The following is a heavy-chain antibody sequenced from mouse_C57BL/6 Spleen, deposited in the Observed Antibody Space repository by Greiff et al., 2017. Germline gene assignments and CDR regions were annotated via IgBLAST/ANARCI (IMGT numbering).Heavy chain of an antibody. CDR3: AREVTY. Sequence: DVKLLESGPGLVKLSQSLSLTCPVTGYPFTSGYYWNWIRQFPGNKLEWMGYISYDGSNNYNPSLKNRISITRDTSKNQFFLKLNSVTTEDTATYYCAREVTYWGQGTLVTVSA. CDR2: ISYDGSN. D-gene: IGHD2-2*01. CDR1: GYPFTSGYY. J-gene: IGHJ3*01. V-gene: IGHV3-6*01.